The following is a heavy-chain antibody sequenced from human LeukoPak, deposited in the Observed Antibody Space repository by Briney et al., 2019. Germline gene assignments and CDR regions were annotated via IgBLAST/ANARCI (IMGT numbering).Heavy chain of an antibody. CDR1: GGSISSYY. CDR3: ARHEVGATTHHFDY. D-gene: IGHD1-26*01. CDR2: IYYSGSI. V-gene: IGHV4-59*08. Sequence: SETLSLTCTVSGGSISSYYWSWIRQPPGKGLEWIGYIYYSGSINYNPSLKSRVTISVDTSKNQFSLKLSSVTAADTAVYYCARHEVGATTHHFDYWGQGTLVTVSS. J-gene: IGHJ4*02.